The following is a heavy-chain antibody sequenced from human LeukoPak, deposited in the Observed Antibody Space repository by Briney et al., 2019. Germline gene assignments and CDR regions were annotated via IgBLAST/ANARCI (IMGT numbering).Heavy chain of an antibody. CDR2: ISSSGSTI. CDR1: GFTFSSYE. CDR3: ARDQYGDYAFDY. J-gene: IGHJ4*02. D-gene: IGHD4-17*01. V-gene: IGHV3-48*03. Sequence: GGSLRLSCAASGFTFSSYEMNWVRQAPGKGLEWVSYISSSGSTIYYADSVKGRFTISRDNAKNSLYLQTNSLRAEDTAVYYCARDQYGDYAFDYWGQGTLVTVSS.